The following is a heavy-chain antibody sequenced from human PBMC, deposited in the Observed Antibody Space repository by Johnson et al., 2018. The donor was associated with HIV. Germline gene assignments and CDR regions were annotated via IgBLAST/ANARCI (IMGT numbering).Heavy chain of an antibody. J-gene: IGHJ3*02. CDR1: GFTFSSYC. CDR2: IRYDGSNK. CDR3: AKDQRSCYGGKADDVFDI. D-gene: IGHD4-23*01. Sequence: QVQLVESGGGVVQPGGSLRLSCAASGFTFSSYCIHWVRQAPGKGLEWVSFIRYDGSNKYYADSVKGRFTISRDNSKNTLYMQMNSLKGEGTAVYYCAKDQRSCYGGKADDVFDIWGQGTMVTVSS. V-gene: IGHV3-30*02.